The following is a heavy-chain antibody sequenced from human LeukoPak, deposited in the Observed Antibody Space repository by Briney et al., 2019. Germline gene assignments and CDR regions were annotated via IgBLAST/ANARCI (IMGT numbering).Heavy chain of an antibody. Sequence: SETLSLTCAGSGYSISSGYYWGWIRQPPGKGLEWIGSIYHSGSTYYNPSLKSRVTISVDTSKNQFSLKLSSVTAADTAVYYCARVRRYCSSTSCYAIDYWGQGTLVTVSS. V-gene: IGHV4-38-2*01. J-gene: IGHJ4*02. D-gene: IGHD2-2*01. CDR3: ARVRRYCSSTSCYAIDY. CDR2: IYHSGST. CDR1: GYSISSGYY.